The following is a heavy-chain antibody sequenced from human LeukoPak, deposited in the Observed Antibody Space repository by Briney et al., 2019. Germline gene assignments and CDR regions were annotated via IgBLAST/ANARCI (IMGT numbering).Heavy chain of an antibody. V-gene: IGHV4-39*01. CDR2: YTGST. CDR1: GGSISSSTDY. CDR3: ARHGPTRKQWLVGYYFDY. J-gene: IGHJ4*02. Sequence: PSETLSLTCTVSGGSISSSTDYWGWIRQPPGKGLEWLGSYTGSTDYNPSLKSRVAICVDASKSQISLRLSSVTAADTAGYYCARHGPTRKQWLVGYYFDYWGQGTLVTVSS. D-gene: IGHD6-19*01.